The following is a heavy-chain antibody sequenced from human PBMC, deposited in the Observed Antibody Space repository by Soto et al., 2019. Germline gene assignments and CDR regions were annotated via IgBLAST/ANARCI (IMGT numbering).Heavy chain of an antibody. V-gene: IGHV1-18*01. D-gene: IGHD5-12*01. J-gene: IGHJ6*02. CDR3: ARKLKWLARGDYYYGMDV. CDR1: GYTFTSYG. Sequence: GASVKVSCKASGYTFTSYGISWVRQAPGQGLEWMGWISAYNGNTNYAQKLQGRVTMTTDTSTSTAYMELRSLRSDDTAVYYCARKLKWLARGDYYYGMDVWGQGTTVTVSS. CDR2: ISAYNGNT.